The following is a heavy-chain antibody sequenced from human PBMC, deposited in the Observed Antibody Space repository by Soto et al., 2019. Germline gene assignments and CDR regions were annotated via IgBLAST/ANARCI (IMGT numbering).Heavy chain of an antibody. CDR1: GFTFSSYA. Sequence: QVQLVESGGGVVQPGRSLRLSCAAYGFTFSSYAMHWVRQAPGKGLEWVAVISYDGSNKYYADSVKGRFTISRDNSKNTLYLQRNSLRDEDTAGYYCARDLELELTSSPDYWGQGTLVTVSS. V-gene: IGHV3-30-3*01. J-gene: IGHJ4*02. CDR2: ISYDGSNK. D-gene: IGHD1-7*01. CDR3: ARDLELELTSSPDY.